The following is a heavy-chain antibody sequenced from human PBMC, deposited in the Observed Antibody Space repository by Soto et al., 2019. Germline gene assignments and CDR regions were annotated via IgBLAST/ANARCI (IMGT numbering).Heavy chain of an antibody. D-gene: IGHD6-6*01. J-gene: IGHJ1*01. Sequence: VGSLRLSCVAYGFIFSDYDMHWARQAPGKGLEWVALISPAGTNQYYADSAKGRFTISRDNSNNTLYLQINSLSPEDTGLYYCARENSRISTRLFHHWGHGTLVTVSS. CDR2: ISPAGTNQ. V-gene: IGHV3-30-3*01. CDR1: GFIFSDYD. CDR3: ARENSRISTRLFHH.